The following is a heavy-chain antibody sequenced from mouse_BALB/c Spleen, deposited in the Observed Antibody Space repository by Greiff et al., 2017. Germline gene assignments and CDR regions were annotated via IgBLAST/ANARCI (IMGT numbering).Heavy chain of an antibody. CDR2: INSNGGST. Sequence: DVHLVESGGGLVQPGGSLKLSCAASGFTFSSYGMSWVRQTPDKRLELVATINSNGGSTYYPDSVKGRFTISRDNAKNTLYLQMSSLKSEDTAMYYCARDIYDGYFYAMDYWGQGTSVTVSS. V-gene: IGHV5-6-3*01. CDR3: ARDIYDGYFYAMDY. D-gene: IGHD2-3*01. CDR1: GFTFSSYG. J-gene: IGHJ4*01.